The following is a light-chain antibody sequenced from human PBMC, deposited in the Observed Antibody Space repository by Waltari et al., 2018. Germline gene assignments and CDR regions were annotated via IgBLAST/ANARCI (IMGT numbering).Light chain of an antibody. CDR1: SSDVGDDKY. J-gene: IGLJ2*01. Sequence: QSALTQPASVSGSPGQSIIISCTGTSSDVGDDKYVSWYQQHPGKAPKLMIYEVSNRPSGVADRFSGSKSGTTASLTISGLQADDEAAYYCSSYTTTSTVLFGGGTELTVL. CDR3: SSYTTTSTVL. CDR2: EVS. V-gene: IGLV2-14*03.